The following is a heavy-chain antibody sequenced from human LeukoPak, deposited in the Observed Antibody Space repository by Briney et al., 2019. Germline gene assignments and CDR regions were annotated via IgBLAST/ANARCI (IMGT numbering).Heavy chain of an antibody. CDR3: AREPHYYGSGSEAGPYYYDMDV. Sequence: SQNLSLTGTVSGGSISSGGYYWRWIRQHPGKGLEWIGYIHYRGSTYYNPSLKSRVTILVDTSKNQFSLKLSSVTAADTAVYYCAREPHYYGSGSEAGPYYYDMDVWGKGTTVTVSS. D-gene: IGHD3-10*01. J-gene: IGHJ6*03. CDR2: IHYRGST. V-gene: IGHV4-31*03. CDR1: GGSISSGGYY.